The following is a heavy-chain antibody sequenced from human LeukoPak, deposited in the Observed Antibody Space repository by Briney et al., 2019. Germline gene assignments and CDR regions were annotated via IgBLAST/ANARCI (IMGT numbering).Heavy chain of an antibody. D-gene: IGHD2-2*01. CDR3: ARFVVPAGEGAYFDY. J-gene: IGHJ4*02. Sequence: ASVKVSCKASGYTFTGYYMHWVRQAPGQGLEWMGWINPNSGGTNYAQKFQGRVTMTRDTSISTAYMELSRLRSDDTAVYYCARFVVPAGEGAYFDYWGQGTLVTVSS. CDR2: INPNSGGT. V-gene: IGHV1-2*02. CDR1: GYTFTGYY.